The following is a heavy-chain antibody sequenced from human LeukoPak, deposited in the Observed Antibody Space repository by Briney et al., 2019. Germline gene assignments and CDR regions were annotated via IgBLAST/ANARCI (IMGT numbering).Heavy chain of an antibody. D-gene: IGHD5-12*01. Sequence: SETLSLTCTVSGGSISNYYWSWIRQPPGKGLEWIGYIYHSGSTNYNPSLKGRVTISVETSKNQFSLRLSSVTAADTAVYYCARDGYSGNDGLWGQGTLVTVSS. V-gene: IGHV4-59*01. J-gene: IGHJ4*02. CDR3: ARDGYSGNDGL. CDR1: GGSISNYY. CDR2: IYHSGST.